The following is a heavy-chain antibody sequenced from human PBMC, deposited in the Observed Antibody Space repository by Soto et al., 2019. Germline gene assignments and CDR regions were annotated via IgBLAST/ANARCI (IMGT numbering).Heavy chain of an antibody. CDR3: AREKSGSSSWYGAFDY. V-gene: IGHV1-69*13. D-gene: IGHD6-13*01. CDR1: GGTFSSYA. J-gene: IGHJ4*02. Sequence: SVKVSCKASGGTFSSYAISWVRQAPGQGLEWMGGIIPIFGTANYAQKFQGRVTITADESTSTAYMELSSLRSEDTAVYYCAREKSGSSSWYGAFDYWGQGTLVTVSS. CDR2: IIPIFGTA.